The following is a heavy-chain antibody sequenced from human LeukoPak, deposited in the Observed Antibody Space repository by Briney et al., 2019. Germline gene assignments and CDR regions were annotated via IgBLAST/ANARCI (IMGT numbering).Heavy chain of an antibody. CDR2: FDPEDGET. D-gene: IGHD3-22*01. CDR1: GYTLTELS. J-gene: IGHJ5*02. Sequence: ASVKVSCKVSGYTLTELSMHWARQAPGKGLEWMGGFDPEDGETIYAQKFQGRVTMTEDTSTDTAYMELSSLRSEDTAVYYCATAWRGDSSGPGGGVFDPWGQGTLVTVSS. V-gene: IGHV1-24*01. CDR3: ATAWRGDSSGPGGGVFDP.